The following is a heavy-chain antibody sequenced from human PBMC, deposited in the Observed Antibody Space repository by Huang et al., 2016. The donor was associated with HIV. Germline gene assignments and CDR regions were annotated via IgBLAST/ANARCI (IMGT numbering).Heavy chain of an antibody. D-gene: IGHD2-15*01. J-gene: IGHJ3*01. CDR2: IYPGDSDT. CDR3: ARSQGYCSGGSCYGAFDL. V-gene: IGHV5-51*03. CDR1: GYTFTTYW. Sequence: EVQLVQPGAEVKKPGESLKISCKGSGYTFTTYWIGWVRQVPGKGLEWGGIIYPGDSDTSYSPSFKGQVTISADKSSSTAYLQWSSLKASDTAMYYCARSQGYCSGGSCYGAFDLWGQGTMVTVSS.